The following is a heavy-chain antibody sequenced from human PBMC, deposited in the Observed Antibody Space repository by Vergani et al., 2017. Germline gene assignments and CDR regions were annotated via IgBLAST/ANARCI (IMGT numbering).Heavy chain of an antibody. V-gene: IGHV3-30-3*01. J-gene: IGHJ5*02. Sequence: QEQLVESGGGMVQPGSSLRLSCAASDSTFRRYYYHWVRQVPGKGLEWVALISSDGSDKFYADSVKGRFTISRDNYKNTLSLKLSGLIPDDTAIYYCARGGPYNWVNGRWLDPWGQGTLVTVSS. D-gene: IGHD1-20*01. CDR1: DSTFRRYY. CDR2: ISSDGSDK. CDR3: ARGGPYNWVNGRWLDP.